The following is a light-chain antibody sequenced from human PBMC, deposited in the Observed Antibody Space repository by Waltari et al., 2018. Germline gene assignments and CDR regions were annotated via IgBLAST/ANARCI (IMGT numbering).Light chain of an antibody. J-gene: IGKJ2*03. Sequence: DIQMTQSPSSLSASVGDTVTITCRASQGISSYLNWFQQKPGKAPKLLIYAATTLQSGVPSRFSGSGSGTEFTLIISSLQPEDFAAYYCLQHNSYPYSFGQGTKVEIK. CDR1: QGISSY. CDR3: LQHNSYPYS. CDR2: AAT. V-gene: IGKV1-17*01.